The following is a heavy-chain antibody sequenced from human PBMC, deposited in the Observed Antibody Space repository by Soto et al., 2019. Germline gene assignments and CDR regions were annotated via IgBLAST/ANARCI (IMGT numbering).Heavy chain of an antibody. J-gene: IGHJ4*02. CDR3: AHRDPWGEAFDY. D-gene: IGHD7-27*01. CDR1: GFSLSTSGVG. CDR2: IYWDDDK. Sequence: QITLKESGPTLVKPTQTLTLTCTFSGFSLSTSGVGVGWIRQPPGKALEWLALIYWDDDKRYSPSLKSRLTIHNDTSKNQVVLTMTYIDPVHTATYHCAHRDPWGEAFDYWGQGSLVAFSS. V-gene: IGHV2-5*02.